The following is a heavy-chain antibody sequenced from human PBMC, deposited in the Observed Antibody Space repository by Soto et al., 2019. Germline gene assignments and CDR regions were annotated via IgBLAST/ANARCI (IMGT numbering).Heavy chain of an antibody. J-gene: IGHJ4*02. D-gene: IGHD5-18*01. CDR2: IYYSGST. V-gene: IGHV4-30-4*01. CDR1: GGSISSGDYY. Sequence: SETLSLTCTVSGGSISSGDYYWSWIRQPPGKGLEWIGYIYYSGSTYYNPSLKSRVTISVDTSKNQFSLKLSSVTAADTAVYYCARERYSYGYSVIDYWGQGTLVTVSS. CDR3: ARERYSYGYSVIDY.